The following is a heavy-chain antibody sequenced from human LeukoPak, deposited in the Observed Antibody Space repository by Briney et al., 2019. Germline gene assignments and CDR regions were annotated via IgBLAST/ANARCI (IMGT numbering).Heavy chain of an antibody. CDR3: ARAVGYSSGWYKY. Sequence: GASVKVSCKASGYTFTGYYMHWVRQAPGQGLEWMGWINPNSGGTNYAQKFQGRVTMTRDTSISTAYMELSRLRSDDTAVYYCARAVGYSSGWYKYWGQGTLVTVSS. V-gene: IGHV1-2*02. CDR1: GYTFTGYY. J-gene: IGHJ4*02. CDR2: INPNSGGT. D-gene: IGHD6-19*01.